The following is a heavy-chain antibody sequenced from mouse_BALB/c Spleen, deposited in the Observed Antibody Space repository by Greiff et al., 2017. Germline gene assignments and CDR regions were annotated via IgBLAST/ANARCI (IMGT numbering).Heavy chain of an antibody. CDR2: ISSGGGST. J-gene: IGHJ2*01. D-gene: IGHD2-14*01. CDR3: ARHERGDRYDAYFDY. V-gene: IGHV5-12-1*01. CDR1: GFAFSSYD. Sequence: EVKLMESGGGLVKPGGSLKLSCAASGFAFSSYDMSWVRQTPEKRLEWVAYISSGGGSTYYPDTVKGRFTISRDNAKNTLYLQMSSLKSEDTAMYYCARHERGDRYDAYFDYWGQGTTLTVSS.